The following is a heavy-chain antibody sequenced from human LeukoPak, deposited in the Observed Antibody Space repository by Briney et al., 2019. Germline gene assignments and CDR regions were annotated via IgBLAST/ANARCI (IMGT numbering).Heavy chain of an antibody. D-gene: IGHD1-14*01. CDR1: GSTFSSYA. V-gene: IGHV3-30-3*01. CDR3: ARDPYRDAPDYFDY. CDR2: ISYDGSNK. J-gene: IGHJ4*02. Sequence: GSLRLSCAASGSTFSSYAMHWVRQAPGKGLEWVAVISYDGSNKYYADSVKGRFTISRDSSKNTLYLQMNSLRPEDTAVYYCARDPYRDAPDYFDYWGQGTLVTVSS.